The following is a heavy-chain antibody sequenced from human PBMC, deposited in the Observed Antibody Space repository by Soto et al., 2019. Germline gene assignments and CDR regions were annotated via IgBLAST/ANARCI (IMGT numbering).Heavy chain of an antibody. D-gene: IGHD2-15*01. CDR2: ISYDGRNK. CDR1: GFTFSSYA. J-gene: IGHJ6*02. V-gene: IGHV3-30*04. Sequence: QVQLVESGGGVVQPGRSLRLSCAASGFTFSSYAMHWVRQAPGKGLEWVAVISYDGRNKYYADSVKGRFTISRDNSKNTLYLEMNSLRVEDTAVYHCVRDTAYCSGGTCYSSHDMDVWGQGTTVTVSS. CDR3: VRDTAYCSGGTCYSSHDMDV.